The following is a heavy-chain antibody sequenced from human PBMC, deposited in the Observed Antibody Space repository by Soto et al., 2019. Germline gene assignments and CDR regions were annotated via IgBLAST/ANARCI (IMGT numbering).Heavy chain of an antibody. CDR1: AGSISSSSYD. J-gene: IGHJ4*02. V-gene: IGHV4-39*01. CDR3: ARRGSSSWYGY. Sequence: QLQLPGPGPGLVKPSETLSLTFTGSAGSISSSSYDWGWIRPPPGKGLVWIGSIYYSGSTYYNPSLKSRVTISVDTSKNQFSLKLSSVTAADTAVYYCARRGSSSWYGYWGQGTLVTVSS. D-gene: IGHD6-13*01. CDR2: IYYSGST.